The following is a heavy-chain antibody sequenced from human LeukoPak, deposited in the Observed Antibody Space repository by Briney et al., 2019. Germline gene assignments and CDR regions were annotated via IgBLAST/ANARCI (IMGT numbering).Heavy chain of an antibody. CDR2: IYYAGDT. CDR3: ATWDSGRYSQIDN. CDR1: GGPLSSSSY. Sequence: SGTLSLTCTVSGGPLSSSSYWGWVRRSPEKGLECIGTIYYAGDTYYNPSLESRLTISVDTSKNQFSLKPRSVTAADTAVYYCATWDSGRYSQIDNWGQGTLVTVSS. J-gene: IGHJ4*02. D-gene: IGHD1-26*01. V-gene: IGHV4-39*01.